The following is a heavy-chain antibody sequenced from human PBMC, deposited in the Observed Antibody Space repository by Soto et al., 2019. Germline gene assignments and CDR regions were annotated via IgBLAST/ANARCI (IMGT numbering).Heavy chain of an antibody. J-gene: IGHJ6*02. CDR1: GGSFSGYY. Sequence: SETLSLSCAVYGGSFSGYYWSWIRQPPGKGLEWIGEINHSGSTNYNPSLKSRVTISVDTSKNQFSLKLSSVTAADTAVYYCARARYYYYGMDVWGQGTTVTVSS. V-gene: IGHV4-34*01. CDR3: ARARYYYYGMDV. CDR2: INHSGST.